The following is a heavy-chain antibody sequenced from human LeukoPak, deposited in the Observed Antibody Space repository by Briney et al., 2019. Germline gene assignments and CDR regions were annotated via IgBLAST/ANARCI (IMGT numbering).Heavy chain of an antibody. CDR3: ARGRPLSYYDFWSGYSYYYYYMDV. D-gene: IGHD3-3*01. CDR2: INHSGST. V-gene: IGHV4-34*01. Sequence: SETLSLTCAVYGGSFSGYYWSWIRQPPGKGLEWIGEINHSGSTNYNPSLKSRVAISVDTSKNQFSLKLSSVTAADTAVYYCARGRPLSYYDFWSGYSYYYYYMDVWGKGTTVTVSS. CDR1: GGSFSGYY. J-gene: IGHJ6*03.